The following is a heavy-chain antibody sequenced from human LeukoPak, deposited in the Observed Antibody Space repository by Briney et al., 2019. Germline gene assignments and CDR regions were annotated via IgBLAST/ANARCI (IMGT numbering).Heavy chain of an antibody. V-gene: IGHV1-2*02. J-gene: IGHJ4*02. CDR2: INPNSGGT. CDR3: ARFRHADKVGAMNY. D-gene: IGHD1-26*01. Sequence: GASVKVSCKASGYTSTGYCMHWVRQAPGQGLEWMGWINPNSGGTNYAQKFQGRVTMTRDTSISTAYMELSRLRSDDTAVYYCARFRHADKVGAMNYWGQGTLVTVSS. CDR1: GYTSTGYC.